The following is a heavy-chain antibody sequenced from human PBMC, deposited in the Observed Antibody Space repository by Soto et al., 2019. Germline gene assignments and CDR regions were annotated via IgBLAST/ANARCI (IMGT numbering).Heavy chain of an antibody. D-gene: IGHD2-2*02. CDR3: ARDQWAVVPAAIRDYYGMDV. Sequence: ASVKVSCKASGYTFGSYAMHWVRQAPGQRLEWMGWINAGYGNTKSSQKFQDRVTISRDTSASTAYMELTSLRSEDTAVYYCARDQWAVVPAAIRDYYGMDVWGQGTTVTVSS. V-gene: IGHV1-3*01. CDR1: GYTFGSYA. CDR2: INAGYGNT. J-gene: IGHJ6*02.